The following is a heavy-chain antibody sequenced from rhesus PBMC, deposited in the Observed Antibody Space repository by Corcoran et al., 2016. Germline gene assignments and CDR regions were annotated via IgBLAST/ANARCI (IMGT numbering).Heavy chain of an antibody. Sequence: EVQLVESGGGLVQPGGSLRVSCAASGFPFSNHYMYWVSQAPGKGLEWVGFIRTKAYGGTAEYAASVKGRFTISRDDSKNTAYLQLRSLKTEDTAVYFCSRDHSLDVWGRGVLVTVSS. V-gene: IGHV3-6*01. CDR2: IRTKAYGGTA. J-gene: IGHJ5-2*02. CDR3: SRDHSLDV. CDR1: GFPFSNHY.